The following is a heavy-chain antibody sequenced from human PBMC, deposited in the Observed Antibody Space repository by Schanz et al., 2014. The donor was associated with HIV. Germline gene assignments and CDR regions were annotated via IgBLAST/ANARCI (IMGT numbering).Heavy chain of an antibody. V-gene: IGHV3-48*04. Sequence: VHLVESGGGLVEPGGSLRLSCEASGFSFSSFSMNWVRQAPGKGLEWLSYISVNGATREYADSVKGRFTISRDNAKNSLYLHMNSLRAEDTAVYFCAVLWIQPPFDYWGQGTLVTVSS. CDR3: AVLWIQPPFDY. CDR2: ISVNGATR. D-gene: IGHD5-18*01. J-gene: IGHJ4*02. CDR1: GFSFSSFS.